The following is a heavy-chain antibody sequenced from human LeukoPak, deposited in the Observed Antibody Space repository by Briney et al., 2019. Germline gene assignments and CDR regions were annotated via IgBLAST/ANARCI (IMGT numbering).Heavy chain of an antibody. Sequence: KPGGSLRLSCAASGFTFSSYSMNWVRQAPGKGLEWVSSISSSSSYIYYADSVKGRFTVYRENAKNSLYLQMNSLRAEDTAVYYCARGGTTAYYYYFCMDVWGQGTTVTVSS. CDR3: ARGGTTAYYYYFCMDV. V-gene: IGHV3-21*01. CDR2: ISSSSSYI. CDR1: GFTFSSYS. J-gene: IGHJ6*02. D-gene: IGHD1-26*01.